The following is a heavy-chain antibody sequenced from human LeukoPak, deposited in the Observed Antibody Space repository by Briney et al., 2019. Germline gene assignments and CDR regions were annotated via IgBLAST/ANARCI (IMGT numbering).Heavy chain of an antibody. CDR3: AKESSSWSDYYYYYMDV. V-gene: IGHV3-23*01. D-gene: IGHD6-13*01. CDR2: ISGSGGST. J-gene: IGHJ6*03. Sequence: TGGSLRLSCAASGFTFSSYAMSWVRQAPGKGLEWVSAISGSGGSTYYADSVKGRFTISRDNSKNTLYLQMNSLRAEDTAVYYCAKESSSWSDYYYYYMDVWGKGTTVTVSS. CDR1: GFTFSSYA.